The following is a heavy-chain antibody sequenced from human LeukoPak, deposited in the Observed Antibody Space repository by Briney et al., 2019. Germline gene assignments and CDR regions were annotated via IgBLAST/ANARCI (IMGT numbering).Heavy chain of an antibody. V-gene: IGHV3-30-3*01. CDR3: AGFGDPFDY. CDR2: ISHDGGTA. D-gene: IGHD3-10*01. J-gene: IGHJ4*02. CDR1: GFTLTNYG. Sequence: PGGSLRLSCTVFGFTLTNYGIHWVRQAPGKGLEWVAVISHDGGTAHYADSVKGRFTISRDNAKNTLYLQMNSLRAEDTAVYYCAGFGDPFDYWGQGTLVTVSS.